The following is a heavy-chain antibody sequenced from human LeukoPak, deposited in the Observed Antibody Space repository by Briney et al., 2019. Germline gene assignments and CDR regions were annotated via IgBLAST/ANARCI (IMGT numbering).Heavy chain of an antibody. CDR1: GFTFSNYW. J-gene: IGHJ4*02. D-gene: IGHD6-13*01. CDR3: ARDQGAAGDY. Sequence: GRSLRLSCAASGFTFSNYWMTWVRQAPGKGLEWVANIDQDGSEKFYVDSVKGRFTISRDNAKDSLYLQMNSLRAEDTALYYCARDQGAAGDYWGQGTLVTVSS. CDR2: IDQDGSEK. V-gene: IGHV3-7*01.